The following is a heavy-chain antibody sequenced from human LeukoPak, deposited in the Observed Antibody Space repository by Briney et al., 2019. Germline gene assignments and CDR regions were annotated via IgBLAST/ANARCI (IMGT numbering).Heavy chain of an antibody. CDR2: IYPGDSDT. CDR3: ARPEAAAADAFDI. CDR1: GYSFTSYW. V-gene: IGHV5-51*01. D-gene: IGHD6-13*01. J-gene: IGHJ3*02. Sequence: ESLKISCKGSGYSFTSYWIGWVRQMPGKGLEWMGIIYPGDSDTRYSPSFQGQVTISADKSISTAYLQWSSLKASDTAMYYCARPEAAAADAFDIWGQGTMVTVSS.